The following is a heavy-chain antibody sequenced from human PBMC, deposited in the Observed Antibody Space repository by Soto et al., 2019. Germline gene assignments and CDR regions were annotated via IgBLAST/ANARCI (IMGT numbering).Heavy chain of an antibody. CDR3: AHMLVRDSSGYHAFDI. CDR1: GFTFSSYS. D-gene: IGHD3-22*01. CDR2: ISSSSSYI. J-gene: IGHJ3*02. Sequence: GGSLRLSCAASGFTFSSYSMNWVRQAPGKGLEWVSSISSSSSYIYYAGSVKGRFTISRDNAKNSLYLQMNSLRAEDTAVYYCAHMLVRDSSGYHAFDIWGQGTMVTVSS. V-gene: IGHV3-21*01.